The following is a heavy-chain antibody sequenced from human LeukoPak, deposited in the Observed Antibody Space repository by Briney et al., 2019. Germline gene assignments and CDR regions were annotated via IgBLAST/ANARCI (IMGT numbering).Heavy chain of an antibody. V-gene: IGHV4-34*01. CDR1: GGSFSGFY. J-gene: IGHJ4*02. Sequence: QTSETLSLTCAVYGGSFSGFYWSWIRQPPGKGLEWIGEINHSGSTNYNPSLKSRVTISIDTSKNQFSLKLSSVTAADTAVYYCARGQFLYSTGWPSTIRFDYWGQGALVTVSS. CDR2: INHSGST. CDR3: ARGQFLYSTGWPSTIRFDY. D-gene: IGHD6-19*01.